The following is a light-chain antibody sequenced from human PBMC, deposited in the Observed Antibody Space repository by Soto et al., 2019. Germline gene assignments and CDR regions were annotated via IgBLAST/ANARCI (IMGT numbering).Light chain of an antibody. J-gene: IGLJ3*02. Sequence: QSALTQPASVSGSPGQSITLSCTGTSSDVGGYNYVSWYQQHPGKAPKLMIYEVSNRPSGVSNRFSGSKSGNTASLTISGLQAEDEADYYCSSYTTTNTWVFGGGTKLTVL. CDR2: EVS. V-gene: IGLV2-14*01. CDR3: SSYTTTNTWV. CDR1: SSDVGGYNY.